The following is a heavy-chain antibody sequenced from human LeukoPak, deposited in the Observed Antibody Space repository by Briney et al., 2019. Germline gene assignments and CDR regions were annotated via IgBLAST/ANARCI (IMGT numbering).Heavy chain of an antibody. J-gene: IGHJ4*02. Sequence: ASVKVSCKASGGTFSSYAISWVRQAPGQGLEWMGRIIPILGIANYAQKFQGRVTITADKSTSTAYMELSSLRSEDTAAYYCASLTGENDYWGQGTLVTVSS. V-gene: IGHV1-69*04. CDR1: GGTFSSYA. CDR3: ASLTGENDY. CDR2: IIPILGIA. D-gene: IGHD7-27*01.